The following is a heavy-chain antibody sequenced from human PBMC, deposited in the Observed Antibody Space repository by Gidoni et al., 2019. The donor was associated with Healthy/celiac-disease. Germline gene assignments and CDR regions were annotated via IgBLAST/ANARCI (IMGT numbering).Heavy chain of an antibody. CDR1: GYSISSGYY. CDR2: IYHSGST. CDR3: ARIWSGWYEGEGQTYFDY. V-gene: IGHV4-38-2*02. D-gene: IGHD6-19*01. Sequence: QVQLQESGPGLVKPSETLSLTCTVSGYSISSGYYWGWIRQPPGKGLEWIGSIYHSGSTYYNPSLKSRVTISVDTSKNQFSLKLSSVTAADTAVYYCARIWSGWYEGEGQTYFDYWGQGTLVTVSS. J-gene: IGHJ4*02.